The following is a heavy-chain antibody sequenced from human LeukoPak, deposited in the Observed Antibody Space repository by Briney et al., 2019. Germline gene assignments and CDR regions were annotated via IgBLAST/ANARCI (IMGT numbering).Heavy chain of an antibody. V-gene: IGHV6-1*01. D-gene: IGHD1-1*01. CDR1: GDSVSSNSAA. J-gene: IGHJ4*02. CDR3: AREGERNQQYDTFDF. Sequence: SQTLSLTCAISGDSVSSNSAAWNWIRQSPSRGLEWRGSTYYRSKWYNDYAVSVKSRITINPDTSKNQFSLQLNSVTPEDTALYYCAREGERNQQYDTFDFWGQGTLVIVSS. CDR2: TYYRSKWYN.